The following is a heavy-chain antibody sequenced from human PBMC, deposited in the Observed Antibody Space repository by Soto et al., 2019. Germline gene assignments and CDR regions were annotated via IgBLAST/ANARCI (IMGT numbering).Heavy chain of an antibody. J-gene: IGHJ4*02. CDR3: VCSLGPTTGIDY. Sequence: SETLSLTCTVSRDSISNNNYYWGWIRQPPGKGLEWIANIYYTGRTYYNPSLRSRVAISVDTSKNQFSLKVNSVTAADTAVYYCVCSLGPTTGIDYWGQGILVTVSS. V-gene: IGHV4-39*01. CDR1: RDSISNNNYY. CDR2: IYYTGRT. D-gene: IGHD1-26*01.